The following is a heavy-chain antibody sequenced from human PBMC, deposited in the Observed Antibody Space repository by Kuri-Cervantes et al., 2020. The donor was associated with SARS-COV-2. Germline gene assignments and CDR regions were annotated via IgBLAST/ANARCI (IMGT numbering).Heavy chain of an antibody. CDR3: AFSPNFVVVSPYAFDI. D-gene: IGHD2-2*01. CDR1: GFTFSSYA. CDR2: ISGSGGST. V-gene: IGHV3-23*01. J-gene: IGHJ3*02. Sequence: LSLTCAAPGFTFSSYAMSWVRQAPGKGLEWVSAISGSGGSTYYADSVKGRFTISRDNSKNTLYLQMNSLRAEDTAVYYCAFSPNFVVVSPYAFDIWGQGTMVTVSS.